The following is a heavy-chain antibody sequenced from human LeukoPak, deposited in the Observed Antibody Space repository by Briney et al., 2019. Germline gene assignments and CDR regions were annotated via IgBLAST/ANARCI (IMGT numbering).Heavy chain of an antibody. V-gene: IGHV3-23*01. CDR2: ISGSGGNT. D-gene: IGHD5-18*01. Sequence: GGSLRLSCAASGFTFSSYAMSWVRQAPGKGLEWVSVISGSGGNTYYADSVKGRFTISRDNSKNTLYLQMNSLRAEDTAVYYCAREMDGSMVTGYYYYGMDVWGQGTTVTVSS. CDR1: GFTFSSYA. CDR3: AREMDGSMVTGYYYYGMDV. J-gene: IGHJ6*02.